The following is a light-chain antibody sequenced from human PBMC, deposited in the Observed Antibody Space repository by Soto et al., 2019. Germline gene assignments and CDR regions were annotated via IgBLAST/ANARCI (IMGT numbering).Light chain of an antibody. CDR1: QTISSW. Sequence: DIQITQSPSTLSGSVGDRVTITCRASQTISSWLAWYQQKPGTAPKLLIYKASTLKSGVPSRFSGSGSGTELTITISSLQPDDVETYYCQKYNSAPLTFGQGTRLEIK. CDR3: QKYNSAPLT. V-gene: IGKV1-5*03. J-gene: IGKJ5*01. CDR2: KAS.